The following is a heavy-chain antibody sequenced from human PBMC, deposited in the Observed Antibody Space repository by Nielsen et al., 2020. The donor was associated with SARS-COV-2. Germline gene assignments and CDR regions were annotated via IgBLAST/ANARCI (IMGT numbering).Heavy chain of an antibody. D-gene: IGHD3-10*01. V-gene: IGHV3-21*04. CDR2: ISSSSSYI. J-gene: IGHJ4*02. CDR3: AKGDRGVFDY. CDR1: GFTFSSYS. Sequence: GGSLRLSCAASGFTFSSYSMNWVRQAPGKGLEWVSSISSSSSYIYYADSVKGRFTISRDNSKNTLYLQMNSLRAEDTAVYYCAKGDRGVFDYWGQGTLVTVSS.